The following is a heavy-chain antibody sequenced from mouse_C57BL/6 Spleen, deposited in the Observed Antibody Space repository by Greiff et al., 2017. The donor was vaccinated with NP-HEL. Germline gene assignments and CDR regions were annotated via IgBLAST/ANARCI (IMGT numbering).Heavy chain of an antibody. CDR1: GYTFTNYW. D-gene: IGHD1-1*01. Sequence: VQLQQSGAELVRPGTSVKMSCKASGYTFTNYWIGWAKQRPGHGLEWIGDIYPGGGYTNYNEKFKGKATLTADKSSSTAYMQFSSLTSEDSAIYDWARGGYYYGSSSYYFDYWGQGTTLTVSS. CDR2: IYPGGGYT. V-gene: IGHV1-63*01. J-gene: IGHJ2*01. CDR3: ARGGYYYGSSSYYFDY.